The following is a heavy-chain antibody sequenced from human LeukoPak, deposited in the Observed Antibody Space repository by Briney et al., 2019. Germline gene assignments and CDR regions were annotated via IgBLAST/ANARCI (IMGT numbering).Heavy chain of an antibody. CDR2: IRSKAYGGTT. Sequence: QSGGSLRLSCTASGFTFGDYAMSWVRQARGKGLEGVGFIRSKAYGGTTEYAASVKGRFTISRDDSKSIAYLQMNSLKTEDTAVYYCTRAIPFDAFDIWGQGTMVTVSS. V-gene: IGHV3-49*04. CDR1: GFTFGDYA. J-gene: IGHJ3*02. CDR3: TRAIPFDAFDI.